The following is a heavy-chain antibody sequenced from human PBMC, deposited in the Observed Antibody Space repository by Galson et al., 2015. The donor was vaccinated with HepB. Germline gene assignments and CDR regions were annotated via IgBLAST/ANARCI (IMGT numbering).Heavy chain of an antibody. D-gene: IGHD3-3*01. CDR3: ARVDVWSGYYKSDY. Sequence: SVKVSCKASGSTFTSYGISWVRQAPGQRLEWMGWINAGNGNTKYSQKFQGRVTITRDTSASTAYMELSSLRSEDTAVYYCARVDVWSGYYKSDYCCPRTLVTVSS. CDR2: INAGNGNT. J-gene: IGHJ4*02. CDR1: GSTFTSYG. V-gene: IGHV1-3*01.